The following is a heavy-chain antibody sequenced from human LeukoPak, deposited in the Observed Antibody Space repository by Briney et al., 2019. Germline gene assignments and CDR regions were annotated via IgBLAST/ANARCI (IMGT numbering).Heavy chain of an antibody. CDR2: ISGSGGST. CDR1: GFTFSSYA. J-gene: IGHJ6*03. D-gene: IGHD1-26*01. V-gene: IGHV3-23*01. CDR3: AKNYRPWEPHGYYYYMDV. Sequence: GGSLRLSCAASGFTFSSYAMSWVRQAPGKGLEWVSAISGSGGSTYYADSVKGRFPISRYNSKNTLYLQMNSLRAEDTAVYYCAKNYRPWEPHGYYYYMDVWGKGTTVTVSS.